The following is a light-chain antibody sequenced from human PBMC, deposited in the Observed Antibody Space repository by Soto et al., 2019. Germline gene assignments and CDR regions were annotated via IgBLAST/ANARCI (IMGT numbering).Light chain of an antibody. CDR1: SSDVGAYNH. Sequence: QSALTQPASVSGSPGQSITISCTGTSSDVGAYNHVSWDQHYPGKAPKLMIYEVSNRPSGLSDPLSASKSGNTASLTISGLEAEHEADYYYCSYTVSTTFVFGSGTKLTVL. J-gene: IGLJ1*01. CDR2: EVS. V-gene: IGLV2-14*01. CDR3: CSYTVSTTFV.